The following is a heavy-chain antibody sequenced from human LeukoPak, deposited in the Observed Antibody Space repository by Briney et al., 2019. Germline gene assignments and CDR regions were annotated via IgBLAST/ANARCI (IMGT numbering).Heavy chain of an antibody. Sequence: GGSLRLSCGASGFTFSNYAMSWVRQAPGKGLEWVSGINDNGSTRFYAASVKGRFTSSRDNPKNTLYLQMNGLRVEDTAVYYCARGGIAARQDYWGQGTLVTVSS. D-gene: IGHD6-6*01. CDR2: INDNGSTR. V-gene: IGHV3-23*01. J-gene: IGHJ4*02. CDR1: GFTFSNYA. CDR3: ARGGIAARQDY.